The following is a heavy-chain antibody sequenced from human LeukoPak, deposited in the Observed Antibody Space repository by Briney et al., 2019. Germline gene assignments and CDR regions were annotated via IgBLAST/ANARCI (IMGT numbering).Heavy chain of an antibody. V-gene: IGHV3-23*01. CDR2: ISGSGGST. Sequence: PGGSLRLSCAASGFTFSSYAMSWVRQAPGKGLEWVSAISGSGGSTYYADSVKGRFTISRDNSKNTLYLQRNSLRAEDTAVYYCAKVTYDSSGYYYAGHFDYWGQGTLVTVSS. CDR1: GFTFSSYA. CDR3: AKVTYDSSGYYYAGHFDY. J-gene: IGHJ4*02. D-gene: IGHD3-22*01.